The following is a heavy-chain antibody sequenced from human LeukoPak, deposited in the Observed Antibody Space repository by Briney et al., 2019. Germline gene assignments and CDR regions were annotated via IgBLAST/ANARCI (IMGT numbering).Heavy chain of an antibody. CDR2: IYYSGST. CDR3: ARLGDTYYYDSSGSRNSFDY. Sequence: KPSETLSLTCTVPGGSISSYYWSWIRQPPGKGLEWIGYIYYSGSTNYNPSLKSRVTISVDTSKNQFSLKLSSVTAAETAVYYCARLGDTYYYDSSGSRNSFDYWGQGTLVTVSS. CDR1: GGSISSYY. V-gene: IGHV4-59*08. J-gene: IGHJ4*02. D-gene: IGHD3-22*01.